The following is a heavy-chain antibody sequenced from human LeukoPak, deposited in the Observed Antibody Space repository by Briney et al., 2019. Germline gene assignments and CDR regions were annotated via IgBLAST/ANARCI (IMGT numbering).Heavy chain of an antibody. CDR1: GYTFTNYD. V-gene: IGHV1-8*01. J-gene: IGHJ4*02. D-gene: IGHD3-22*01. CDR3: ARGFAAYDTSDYAFSYY. Sequence: ASVKVSCKASGYTFTNYDLTWVRQATGQGLEWMGWMNPNSGDTGYAQKFQGRLTMTRDTSISTAYMELSSLRSGDTAVYYCARGFAAYDTSDYAFSYYWGQGTLVTVSS. CDR2: MNPNSGDT.